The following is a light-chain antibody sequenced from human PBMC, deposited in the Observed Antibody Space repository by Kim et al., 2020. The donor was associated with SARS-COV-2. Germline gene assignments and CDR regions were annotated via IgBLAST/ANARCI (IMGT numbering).Light chain of an antibody. J-gene: IGLJ1*01. CDR3: QTWGTGIHV. Sequence: ASDKLTCTLSSGHSSYAIAWHQQQPEKGPRYLMKLNSDGSHSKGDGIPDRFSGSSSGAERYLTISSLQSEDEADYYCQTWGTGIHVFGTGTKVTVL. V-gene: IGLV4-69*01. CDR1: SGHSSYA. CDR2: LNSDGSH.